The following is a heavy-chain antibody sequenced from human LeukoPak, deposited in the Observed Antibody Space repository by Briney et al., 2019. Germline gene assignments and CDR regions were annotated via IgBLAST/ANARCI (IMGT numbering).Heavy chain of an antibody. CDR1: GGSISSNY. Sequence: PSETLSLTCTVSGGSISSNYWSWIRQPPGKGLEWIGYIYYSGSTNYNPSLKSRVTISVDTSKNQFSLKLSSVTAADTAVYYCASQPKTVCSSFDYWGQGTLVTVSS. CDR3: ASQPKTVCSSFDY. CDR2: IYYSGST. V-gene: IGHV4-59*08. J-gene: IGHJ4*02. D-gene: IGHD2-15*01.